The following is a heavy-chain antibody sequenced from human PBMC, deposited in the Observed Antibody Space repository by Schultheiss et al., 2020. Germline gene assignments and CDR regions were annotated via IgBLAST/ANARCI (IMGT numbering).Heavy chain of an antibody. CDR2: INHSGST. V-gene: IGHV4-39*07. CDR3: ARGRMQWLV. Sequence: SETLSLTCTVSGGSISSSSYYWSWIRQPPGKGLEWIGEINHSGSTNYNPSLKSRVTISVDTSKNQFSLKLSSVTAADTAVYYCARGRMQWLVWGQGTLVTVSS. J-gene: IGHJ4*02. D-gene: IGHD6-19*01. CDR1: GGSISSSSYY.